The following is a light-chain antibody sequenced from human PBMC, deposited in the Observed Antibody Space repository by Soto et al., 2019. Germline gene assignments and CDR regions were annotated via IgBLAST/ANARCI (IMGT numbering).Light chain of an antibody. J-gene: IGKJ3*01. CDR1: QSVSSN. CDR3: QQSYSTPFT. Sequence: EILLTQSPGTLSLSPGERATLSCRASQSVSSNLAWYQQKPGQAPRLLIYGASSRATGIPDRFSGSGSGTDFTLTISSLQPEDFATYYCQQSYSTPFTFGPGTKVDN. V-gene: IGKV3-20*01. CDR2: GAS.